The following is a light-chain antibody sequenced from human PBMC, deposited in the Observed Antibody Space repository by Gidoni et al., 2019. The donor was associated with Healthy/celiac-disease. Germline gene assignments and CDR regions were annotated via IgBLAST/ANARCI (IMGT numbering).Light chain of an antibody. CDR3: QVWDSSSDHPYV. CDR2: DDS. CDR1: NIGSKR. J-gene: IGLJ1*01. Sequence: SYVLTQPLSVSVAPGQTARITCGGNNIGSKRVHWYQQKPGQAPVLVVYDDSDRPSRIPERFSGSNSGNTATLTISRVEAGDEADYYCQVWDSSSDHPYVFGTGTKVTVL. V-gene: IGLV3-21*02.